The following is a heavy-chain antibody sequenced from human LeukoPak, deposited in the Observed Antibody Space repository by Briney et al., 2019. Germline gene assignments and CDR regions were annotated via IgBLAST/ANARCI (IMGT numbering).Heavy chain of an antibody. CDR2: IYHSGST. D-gene: IGHD3-10*01. V-gene: IGHV4-30-2*01. J-gene: IGHJ4*02. CDR1: GGSISSGGYY. Sequence: SETLSLTCTVSGGSISSGGYYWSWIRQPPGKGLEWIGYIYHSGSTNYNPSLKSRVTISVDKSKNQFSLKLSSVTAADTAVYYCARVDRERGFGERNWGQGTLVTVSS. CDR3: ARVDRERGFGERN.